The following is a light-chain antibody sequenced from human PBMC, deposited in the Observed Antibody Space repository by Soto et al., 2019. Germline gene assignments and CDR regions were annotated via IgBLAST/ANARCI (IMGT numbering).Light chain of an antibody. V-gene: IGLV2-14*01. CDR3: ISYTTTSTPYV. J-gene: IGLJ1*01. CDR1: NSVVGGYNY. Sequence: SVLTQPASVSGSPGQSITIPCTGTNSVVGGYNYVSWYQHHPGKAPKLMIYEVFNRPSGVSSRFSGSKSGSTASLTISGLQAADEADYYCISYTTTSTPYVFGTGTKLTVL. CDR2: EVF.